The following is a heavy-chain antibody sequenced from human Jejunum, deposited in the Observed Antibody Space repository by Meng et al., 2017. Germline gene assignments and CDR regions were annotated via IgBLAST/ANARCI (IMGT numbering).Heavy chain of an antibody. CDR3: ARGDEWANSGNF. CDR1: GRSFSDQY. V-gene: IGHV4-34*01. D-gene: IGHD4-23*01. J-gene: IGHJ4*02. Sequence: QVPLRRLGEPSLTPSHTWSLTCGAYGRSFSDQYWTRNRQRPGQGLIWIMQINPSARTYSSLSLQICVTITLATSQIQLSLTLNSATDADMDVYACARGDEWANSGNFWGQGTLVTVSS. CDR2: INPSART.